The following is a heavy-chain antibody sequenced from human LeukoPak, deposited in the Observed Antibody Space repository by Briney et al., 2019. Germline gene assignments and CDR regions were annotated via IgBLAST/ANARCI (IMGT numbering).Heavy chain of an antibody. CDR3: ARGSPSRYCSGGSCYSYAFDI. CDR1: GGSFSGYY. CDR2: INHSGST. D-gene: IGHD2-15*01. V-gene: IGHV4-34*01. Sequence: SETLSLTCAVYGGSFSGYYWSWIRQPPGKGLEWIGEINHSGSTNHNPSLKSRVTISVDTSKNQFSLKLSSVTAADTAVYYCARGSPSRYCSGGSCYSYAFDIWGQGTMVTVSS. J-gene: IGHJ3*02.